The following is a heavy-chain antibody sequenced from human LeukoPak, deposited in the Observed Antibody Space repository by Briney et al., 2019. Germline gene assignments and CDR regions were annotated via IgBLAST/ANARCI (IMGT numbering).Heavy chain of an antibody. CDR3: ARGWYSSSWFFDY. CDR2: IYYSGST. D-gene: IGHD6-13*01. V-gene: IGHV4-31*11. CDR1: GGSFSGYY. Sequence: SETLSLTCAVYGGSFSGYYWSWIRQHPGKGLEWIGYIYYSGSTYYNPSLKSRVTISVDTSKNQFSLKLSSVTAADTAVYYCARGWYSSSWFFDYWGQGTLVTVSS. J-gene: IGHJ4*02.